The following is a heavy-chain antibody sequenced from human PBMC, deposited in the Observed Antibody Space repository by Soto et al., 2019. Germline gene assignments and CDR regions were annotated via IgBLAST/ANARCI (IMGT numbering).Heavy chain of an antibody. Sequence: GGSLRLSCAASGFTFNNHAMSWVRQSPGKGLECVSSIIDSGGRTNYADSVKGRFTVSRDNSKNTLYLQMNSLRAEDTAVYYCAKTTVSGRGFDYWGQGTLVTVSS. CDR3: AKTTVSGRGFDY. D-gene: IGHD6-19*01. CDR1: GFTFNNHA. CDR2: IIDSGGRT. V-gene: IGHV3-23*01. J-gene: IGHJ4*02.